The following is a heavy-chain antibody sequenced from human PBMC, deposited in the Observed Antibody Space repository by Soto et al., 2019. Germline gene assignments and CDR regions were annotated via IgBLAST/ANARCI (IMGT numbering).Heavy chain of an antibody. V-gene: IGHV1-3*01. D-gene: IGHD6-13*01. Sequence: GASVKVSCKASGYTFTNYAMHWVRRAPGQRLEWMGWINADNDNTKYSQKFQGRVIITRDTSASTAYMELSSLRFEDTAVYFCARGLAGLIDYWGRGTLVTVFS. CDR2: INADNDNT. CDR1: GYTFTNYA. J-gene: IGHJ4*02. CDR3: ARGLAGLIDY.